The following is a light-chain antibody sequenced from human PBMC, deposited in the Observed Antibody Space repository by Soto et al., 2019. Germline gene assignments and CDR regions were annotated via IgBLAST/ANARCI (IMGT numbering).Light chain of an antibody. Sequence: EIVLTQSPGTLSLSPGERATLSCRASQSVRSSYLAWYQQKPGQAPRLLIYGASNRATGIPDRFSGSGSGTDFTLTISSLEPEDFAVYYCQQYDSSPPMYTFGQGTKLEIK. CDR1: QSVRSSY. V-gene: IGKV3-20*01. J-gene: IGKJ2*01. CDR3: QQYDSSPPMYT. CDR2: GAS.